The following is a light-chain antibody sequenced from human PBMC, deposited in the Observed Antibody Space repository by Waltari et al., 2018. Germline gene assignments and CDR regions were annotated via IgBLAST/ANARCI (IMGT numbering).Light chain of an antibody. CDR1: QSISSW. CDR2: KAS. J-gene: IGKJ4*01. V-gene: IGKV1-5*03. CDR3: QQYNSYLLT. Sequence: DIQMTQSPSTLSASVGDRVNITCRASQSISSWLAWYQQKPGKAPKLLIYKASSLESGGPSRFSGSGSGTEFTLTISSLQPDDFATYYCQQYNSYLLTFGGGTKVEIK.